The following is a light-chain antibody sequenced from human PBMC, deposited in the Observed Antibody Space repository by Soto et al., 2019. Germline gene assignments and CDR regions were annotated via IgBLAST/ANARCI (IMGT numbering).Light chain of an antibody. CDR3: QQANSFPLT. V-gene: IGKV1-12*01. J-gene: IGKJ4*01. Sequence: DIQMTQSPTSVSASVGDRVSITCRASQGISNWLAWYQQKPGRAPKLLIYTGSSLQSGVPSRFSGTGSGTDFTLTISSLQPEDVATYYCQQANSFPLTFGGGTKVEIK. CDR2: TGS. CDR1: QGISNW.